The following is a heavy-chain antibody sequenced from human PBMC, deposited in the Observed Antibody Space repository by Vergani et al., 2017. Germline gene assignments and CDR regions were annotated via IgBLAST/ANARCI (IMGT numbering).Heavy chain of an antibody. J-gene: IGHJ6*03. Sequence: QVQLQQWGAGLLKPSETLSLTCAVYGGSFSGYYWSWIRQPPGKGLEWIGEINHSGSTNYNLSLKSRVTISVDTSKNQFSLKRSSVTAADTAVYYCARDSSGLYYMDVWGKGTTVTVSS. CDR1: GGSFSGYY. CDR3: ARDSSGLYYMDV. D-gene: IGHD6-19*01. V-gene: IGHV4-34*01. CDR2: INHSGST.